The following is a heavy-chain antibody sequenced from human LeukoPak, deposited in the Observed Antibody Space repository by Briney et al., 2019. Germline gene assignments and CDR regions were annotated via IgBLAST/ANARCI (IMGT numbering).Heavy chain of an antibody. V-gene: IGHV3-7*01. Sequence: GGSLRLSCAASGFTFSSYWMSWVRQAPGKGLEWVANIKQDGSEKYYVDSVKGRFTISRDNAKNSLYLQMNSLRAEDTAVYYCARGRRSGSGWYADYWGQGTLVTVSS. D-gene: IGHD6-19*01. CDR1: GFTFSSYW. J-gene: IGHJ4*02. CDR2: IKQDGSEK. CDR3: ARGRRSGSGWYADY.